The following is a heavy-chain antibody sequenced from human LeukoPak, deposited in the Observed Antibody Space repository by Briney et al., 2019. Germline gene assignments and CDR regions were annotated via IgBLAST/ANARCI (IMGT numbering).Heavy chain of an antibody. CDR1: GFTFSSYA. Sequence: PGGSLRLSCAASGFTFSSYAMSWVRQAPGKGLEWVSAISGSGGSTYYADSVKGRFTISRDNSKNTLYLQMNSLRAEDTAVYYCAKDRQRYYDILTGYWGFDYWGQGTLVTVSS. CDR3: AKDRQRYYDILTGYWGFDY. J-gene: IGHJ4*02. CDR2: ISGSGGST. V-gene: IGHV3-23*01. D-gene: IGHD3-9*01.